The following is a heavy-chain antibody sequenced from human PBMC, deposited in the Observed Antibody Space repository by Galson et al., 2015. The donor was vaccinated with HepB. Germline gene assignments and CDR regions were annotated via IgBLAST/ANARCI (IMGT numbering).Heavy chain of an antibody. D-gene: IGHD5-12*01. J-gene: IGHJ4*02. CDR1: GFSFSVHR. CDR3: VRDGRRGYDMDY. Sequence: SLRLSCAASGFSFSVHRINWVRQAPGKGLQWVSYISGGSKTILYADSVKGRFTISRDNGKNSLYLQMSSLRADDTALYYCVRDGRRGYDMDYWGQGTLVTVSS. V-gene: IGHV3-48*01. CDR2: ISGGSKTI.